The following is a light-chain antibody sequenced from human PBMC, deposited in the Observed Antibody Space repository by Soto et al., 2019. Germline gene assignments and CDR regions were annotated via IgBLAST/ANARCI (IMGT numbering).Light chain of an antibody. V-gene: IGKV1-39*01. Sequence: DIQRTQSPSSLSASVGDRVTITCRASQTISSYLNWYQQKPGKAPDLLIYAASSLQSGVPSRFSGSGSGTDFTLTISSLQPEDLALYYCQQTYSTPRTFGQWTKVEIK. J-gene: IGKJ1*01. CDR1: QTISSY. CDR3: QQTYSTPRT. CDR2: AAS.